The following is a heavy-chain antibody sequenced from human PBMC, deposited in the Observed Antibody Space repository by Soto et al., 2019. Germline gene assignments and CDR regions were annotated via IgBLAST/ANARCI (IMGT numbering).Heavy chain of an antibody. J-gene: IGHJ4*02. D-gene: IGHD3-22*01. CDR3: AKERITMIVVGQDFDY. CDR1: GFTFSSYA. V-gene: IGHV3-23*01. CDR2: ISGSGGST. Sequence: EVQLLESGGGLVQPGGSLRLSCAASGFTFSSYAMSWIRQAPGKGLEWVSAISGSGGSTYYADSVKGRFTISRDNSKNTLYLQMNSLRAEDTVVYYCAKERITMIVVGQDFDYWGQGTLVTVSS.